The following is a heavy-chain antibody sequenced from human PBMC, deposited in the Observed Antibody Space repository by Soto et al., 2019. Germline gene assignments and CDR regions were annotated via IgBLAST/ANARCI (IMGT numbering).Heavy chain of an antibody. CDR2: IIPIFGTA. D-gene: IGHD3-3*01. CDR1: GGRFSRDD. CDR3: ARDTPYYDFWSGYPLGMDV. V-gene: IGHV1-69*01. J-gene: IGHJ6*02. Sequence: SGLSSGGRFSRDDNRGVRPAHETQSEWMGGIIPIFGTANYAQKFQGRVTITADESTSTAYMELSSLRSEDTAVYYCARDTPYYDFWSGYPLGMDVWGQRSTVIGFS.